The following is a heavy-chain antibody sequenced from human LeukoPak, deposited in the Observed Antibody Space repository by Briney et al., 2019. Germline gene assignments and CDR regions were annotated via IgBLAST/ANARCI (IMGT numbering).Heavy chain of an antibody. D-gene: IGHD3-3*01. CDR3: AREHDLWHEGGNWFDA. CDR1: GGSISSYY. V-gene: IGHV3-23*01. J-gene: IGHJ5*02. Sequence: PSETLSLTCTVSGGSISSYYWSWIRQPPGKGLEWVSALSAGKQVPYYADSVKGRFTVSRDNSKNTLYLQLSSLRAEDTAVYYCAREHDLWHEGGNWFDAWGQGTLVTVSS. CDR2: LSAGKQVP.